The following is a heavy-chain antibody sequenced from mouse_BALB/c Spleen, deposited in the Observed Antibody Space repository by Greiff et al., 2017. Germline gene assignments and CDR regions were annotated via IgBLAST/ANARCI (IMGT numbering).Heavy chain of an antibody. J-gene: IGHJ4*01. CDR3: AREGNGNYRGDAMDY. V-gene: IGHV1-63*02. CDR1: GYTFTNYW. CDR2: IYPGGGYT. D-gene: IGHD2-1*01. Sequence: VQLQQSGAELVRPGTSVKISCKASGYTFTNYWLGWVKQRPGHGLEWIGDIYPGGGYTNYNEKFKGKATLTADTSSSTAYMQLCSLTSEDSAVYFCAREGNGNYRGDAMDYWGQGTSVTVSS.